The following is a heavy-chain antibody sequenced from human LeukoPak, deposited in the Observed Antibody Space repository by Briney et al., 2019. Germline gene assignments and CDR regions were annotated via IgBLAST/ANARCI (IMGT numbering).Heavy chain of an antibody. CDR3: AGRPDTAIVPIFDY. V-gene: IGHV1-69*04. D-gene: IGHD5-18*01. Sequence: SVKVSCKASGGSFNNYAISWVRQAPGQGLEWMGRIIPIFGIANSAQKFQGRVTITADKSTNTAYMELSSLRSEDTAVYYCAGRPDTAIVPIFDYWGQGTLVTVSS. CDR2: IIPIFGIA. CDR1: GGSFNNYA. J-gene: IGHJ4*02.